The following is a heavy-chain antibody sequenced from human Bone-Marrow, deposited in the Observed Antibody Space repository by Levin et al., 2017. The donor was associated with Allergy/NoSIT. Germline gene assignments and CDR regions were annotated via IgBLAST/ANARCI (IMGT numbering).Heavy chain of an antibody. J-gene: IGHJ6*02. CDR3: AKELSDYTKHYYSGMDV. V-gene: IGHV3-43D*03. Sequence: PGGSLRLSCAASGFIFDDYAMHWVRHIPGKGLEWVSLISWNGRDDYYRDSVKGRFTVSRDNRKNSLYLQMNSLRVEDTAIYFCAKELSDYTKHYYSGMDVWGQGTTVTVSS. CDR1: GFIFDDYA. CDR2: ISWNGRDD. D-gene: IGHD4-11*01.